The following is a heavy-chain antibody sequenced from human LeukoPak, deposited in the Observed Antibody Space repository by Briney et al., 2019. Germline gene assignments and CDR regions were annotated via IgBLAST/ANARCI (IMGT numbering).Heavy chain of an antibody. Sequence: SETLSLTCAVYGGSFSGYYWSWIRQPPGKGLEWIGEINHSGSSKYIPSLKSRVTISVDTSKNQFSLKLSSVTAADTAVYYCTRGSIAYYYMDVWGKGTTVTISS. CDR1: GGSFSGYY. V-gene: IGHV4-34*01. CDR3: TRGSIAYYYMDV. CDR2: INHSGSS. D-gene: IGHD3-22*01. J-gene: IGHJ6*03.